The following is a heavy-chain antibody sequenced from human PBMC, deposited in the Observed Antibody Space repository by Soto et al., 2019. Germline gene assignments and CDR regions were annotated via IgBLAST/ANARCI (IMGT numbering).Heavy chain of an antibody. CDR3: AHTLDWGEGRFDY. CDR1: GFSLSSVGVG. J-gene: IGHJ4*02. V-gene: IGHV2-5*02. Sequence: QITLKESGPTLVNPTQTLTLTCSFSGFSLSSVGVGVGWIRQPPGKALEWLALIYWDADKRYSPSLKSRLTITKDSSKTQWVLTMTNSDPVDTATYYFAHTLDWGEGRFDYWGQGTLVTVSS. D-gene: IGHD7-27*01. CDR2: IYWDADK.